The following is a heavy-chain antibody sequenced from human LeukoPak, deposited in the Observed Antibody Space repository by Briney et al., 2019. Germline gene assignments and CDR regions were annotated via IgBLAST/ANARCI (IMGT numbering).Heavy chain of an antibody. CDR1: GFTFKNDC. J-gene: IGHJ4*02. V-gene: IGHV3-7*01. Sequence: GGSLRLSSVASGFTFKNDCMRWVRQTPGKGLEWVANINQDGSEKYYVDSVKGRFTISRDNAENSVYLQMNSLRAEDTAVYHWARLGTVTRARFYYWGQGTLVTVSS. D-gene: IGHD4-17*01. CDR2: INQDGSEK. CDR3: ARLGTVTRARFYY.